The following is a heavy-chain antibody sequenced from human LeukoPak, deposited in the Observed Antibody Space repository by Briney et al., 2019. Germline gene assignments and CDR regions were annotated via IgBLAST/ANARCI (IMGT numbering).Heavy chain of an antibody. CDR3: ARGFDY. V-gene: IGHV4-61*02. Sequence: PSQTLSLTCTVSGGSISSGIYYWSWLRQPAGKGLEWIGRIHTSGSTNYNPSLKSRVTISLDTSKNQFSLKLNSVTAADTAVYYCARGFDYWGQGTLVTVSS. CDR2: IHTSGST. CDR1: GGSISSGIYY. J-gene: IGHJ4*02.